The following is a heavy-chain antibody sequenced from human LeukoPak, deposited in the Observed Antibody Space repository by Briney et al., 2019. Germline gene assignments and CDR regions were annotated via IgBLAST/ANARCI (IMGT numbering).Heavy chain of an antibody. CDR2: IYYSGST. CDR3: ARGIKAWGTRGSYFNY. D-gene: IGHD3-16*01. CDR1: GGSISSYY. V-gene: IGHV4-59*01. J-gene: IGHJ4*02. Sequence: PSETLSLTCTVSGGSISSYYWSWIRQPPGKGLESIGYIYYSGSTNYNPSLKSRVTISVDTSKNQFSLKLSSVTAADTAVYYCARGIKAWGTRGSYFNYWGQGTLVTVSS.